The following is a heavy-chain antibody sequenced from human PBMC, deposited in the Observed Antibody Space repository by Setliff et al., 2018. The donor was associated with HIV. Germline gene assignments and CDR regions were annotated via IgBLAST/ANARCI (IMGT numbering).Heavy chain of an antibody. CDR1: DGYINSGHFY. Sequence: KTSETLSLTCSVFDGYINSGHFYWNWIRQPAGKALEWIGRINTSGRTNYNPSLRSRVTISVDTSSNQISLWLRSVTAADTAVYYCARGTIEYWCQGMLVTVSS. V-gene: IGHV4-61*02. D-gene: IGHD1-7*01. J-gene: IGHJ4*02. CDR3: ARGTIEY. CDR2: INTSGRT.